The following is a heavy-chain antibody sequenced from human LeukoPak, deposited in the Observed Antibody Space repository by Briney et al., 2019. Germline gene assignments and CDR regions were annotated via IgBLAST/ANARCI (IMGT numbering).Heavy chain of an antibody. CDR1: GITLSNYG. Sequence: GGSLRLSCAVSGITLSNYGMSWVRQAPGKGLEWVAGISDSGGRTNYADSVKGRFTISRDNPKNTLNLQMNSLRAEDTAVYFCAKRGVVIRVILVGFHKEAYYFDSWGQGALVTVSS. D-gene: IGHD3-22*01. CDR3: AKRGVVIRVILVGFHKEAYYFDS. CDR2: ISDSGGRT. V-gene: IGHV3-23*01. J-gene: IGHJ4*02.